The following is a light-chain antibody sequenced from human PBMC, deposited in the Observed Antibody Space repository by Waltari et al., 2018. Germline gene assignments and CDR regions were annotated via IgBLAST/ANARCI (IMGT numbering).Light chain of an antibody. Sequence: DIQMTKSPSSLSGSIGDRVTITCRASQAISHSLAWYQEKPGKVPKLLIYASSRLESGVPSRFSGSGSGTGYTLTISSLQAEDFATYYCQQYFRIPFTFGGGTKVDIK. CDR1: QAISHS. J-gene: IGKJ4*01. CDR2: ASS. V-gene: IGKV1-NL1*01. CDR3: QQYFRIPFT.